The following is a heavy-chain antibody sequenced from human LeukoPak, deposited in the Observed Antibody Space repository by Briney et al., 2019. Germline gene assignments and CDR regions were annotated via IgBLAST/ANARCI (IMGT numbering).Heavy chain of an antibody. V-gene: IGHV4-59*08. Sequence: SSETLSLTCTVSGGSISSYYWSWIRQPPGKGLEWIGYIYYSGSTNYNPSLKSRVTISVDTSKNQFSLKLSSVTAADTAVYYCARVRDYPYFDYWGQGTLVTVSS. CDR2: IYYSGST. J-gene: IGHJ4*02. CDR3: ARVRDYPYFDY. D-gene: IGHD3-10*01. CDR1: GGSISSYY.